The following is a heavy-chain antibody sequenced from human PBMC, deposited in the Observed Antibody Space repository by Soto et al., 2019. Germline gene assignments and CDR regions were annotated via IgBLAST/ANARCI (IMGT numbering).Heavy chain of an antibody. J-gene: IGHJ4*02. CDR1: GVSISSGGYY. D-gene: IGHD3-22*01. CDR3: ARAVYDSSTLNY. CDR2: IYYSGST. Sequence: PSETLSLTCTVSGVSISSGGYYWSWIRQHPGKGLEWIGYIYYSGSTYYNPSLKSRVTISVDTSKNQFSLKLSSVTAADTAVYYCARAVYDSSTLNYWGQGTLVTVSS. V-gene: IGHV4-31*03.